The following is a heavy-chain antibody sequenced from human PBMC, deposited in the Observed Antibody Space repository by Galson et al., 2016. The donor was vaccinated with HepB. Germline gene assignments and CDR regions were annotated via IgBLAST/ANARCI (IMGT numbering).Heavy chain of an antibody. CDR2: ISGSGTTT. Sequence: SLRLSCAASGFPFTTSALNWVRQAPGKGLQWVSFISGSGTTTFYTDSVKGRFTISRDNPKNMLYLQMDSLGAEDTAVYSCAKPRRYNHDALHIWGQGTMATVSS. D-gene: IGHD5-18*01. J-gene: IGHJ3*02. CDR1: GFPFTTSA. CDR3: AKPRRYNHDALHI. V-gene: IGHV3-23*01.